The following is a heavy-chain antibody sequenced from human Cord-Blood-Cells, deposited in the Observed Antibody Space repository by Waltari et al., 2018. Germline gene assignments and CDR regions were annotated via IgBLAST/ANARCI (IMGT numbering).Heavy chain of an antibody. CDR1: GFPVSSNY. Sequence: EVQLVESGGGLIQPGGSLRLYCAASGFPVSSNYMSWVRQAPGKGLEWVSVIYSGGSTYYADSVKGRFTISRDNSKNTLYLQMNSLRAEDTAVYYCARSPKGRGGAAAYWGQGTLVTVSS. D-gene: IGHD6-13*01. J-gene: IGHJ4*02. CDR2: IYSGGST. V-gene: IGHV3-53*01. CDR3: ARSPKGRGGAAAY.